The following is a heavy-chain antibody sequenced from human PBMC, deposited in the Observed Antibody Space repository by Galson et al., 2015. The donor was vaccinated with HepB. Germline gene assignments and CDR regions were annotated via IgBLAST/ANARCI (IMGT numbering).Heavy chain of an antibody. D-gene: IGHD3-10*01. V-gene: IGHV3-30*03. J-gene: IGHJ4*02. Sequence: SLRLSCAASGFIFSSYDMHWVRQAPGKGLEWVAIISYDGSDEDYVDSVKGRFTISRDSPKTTLYLQMNSLRAEDTAVYYCAREQLDPSASGLDCWGQGTLVTVSS. CDR3: AREQLDPSASGLDC. CDR1: GFIFSSYD. CDR2: ISYDGSDE.